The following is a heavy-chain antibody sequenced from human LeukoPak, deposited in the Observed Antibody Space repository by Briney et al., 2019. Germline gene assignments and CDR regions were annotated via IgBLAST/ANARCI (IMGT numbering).Heavy chain of an antibody. Sequence: GGSLRLSCVVSGFTFTNHVVHWVRQAPGKGLEWVTLVSSDGGIKYYADSVKGRFPVSRDISKNTLYLQMNSLRVDDTAVYYCARDSETTPIHVLGYWGQGTLVTVSS. D-gene: IGHD2-15*01. J-gene: IGHJ4*02. V-gene: IGHV3-30-3*01. CDR1: GFTFTNHV. CDR3: ARDSETTPIHVLGY. CDR2: VSSDGGIK.